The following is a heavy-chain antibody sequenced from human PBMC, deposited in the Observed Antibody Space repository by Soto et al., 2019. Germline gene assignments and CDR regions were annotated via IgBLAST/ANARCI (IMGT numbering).Heavy chain of an antibody. J-gene: IGHJ4*02. CDR2: IKSKTDGGTT. V-gene: IGHV3-15*01. CDR1: GFTFSNAW. Sequence: EVQLVESGGGLVKPGGSLRLSCAASGFTFSNAWMSWVRQAPGKGLEWVGRIKSKTDGGTTDYAAPVKGRFTISRDNSKNTLFLQMNSLKTEDKDVYYCTTALDDIFTGYYPNDYWGQGTLVTVSS. D-gene: IGHD3-9*01. CDR3: TTALDDIFTGYYPNDY.